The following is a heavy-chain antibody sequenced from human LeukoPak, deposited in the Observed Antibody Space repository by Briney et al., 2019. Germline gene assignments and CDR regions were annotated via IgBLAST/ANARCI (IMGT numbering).Heavy chain of an antibody. CDR1: GGSISSYY. CDR3: ARVVPAAIPYYYMDV. J-gene: IGHJ6*03. Sequence: SETLSLTCTVSGGSISSYYWSWIRQPAGKGLEWIGRIYTSGSTNYNPSLKSRVTMSVDTSKNQFPLKLSSVTAADTAVYYCARVVPAAIPYYYMDVWGKGTTVTVSS. V-gene: IGHV4-4*07. D-gene: IGHD2-2*01. CDR2: IYTSGST.